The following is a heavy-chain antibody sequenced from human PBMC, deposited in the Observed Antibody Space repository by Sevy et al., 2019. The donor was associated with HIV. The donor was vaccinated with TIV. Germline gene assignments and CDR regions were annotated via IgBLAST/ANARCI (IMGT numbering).Heavy chain of an antibody. CDR2: INPNSGGT. CDR1: GYTFTGYY. J-gene: IGHJ4*02. CDR3: ARDSAPFGVVIIPADY. V-gene: IGHV1-2*02. D-gene: IGHD3-3*01. Sequence: ASVKVSCKASGYTFTGYYMHWVRQAPGQGLEWRGWINPNSGGTNYAQKFQGRVTMTRDTSISTAYMELSRLRSDDTAVYYCARDSAPFGVVIIPADYWGQGTLVTVSS.